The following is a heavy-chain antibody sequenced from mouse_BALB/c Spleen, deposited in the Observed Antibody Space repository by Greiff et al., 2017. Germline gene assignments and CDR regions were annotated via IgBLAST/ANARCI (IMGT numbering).Heavy chain of an antibody. CDR2: ISDGGSYT. CDR3: ARREDGYSFAY. V-gene: IGHV5-4*02. J-gene: IGHJ3*01. CDR1: GFTFSDYY. Sequence: EVMLVESGGGLVKPGGSLKLSCAASGFTFSDYYMYWVRQTPEKRLEWVATISDGGSYTYYPDSVKGRFTISRDNAKNNLYLQMSSLKSEDTAMYYCARREDGYSFAYWGQGTLVTVSA. D-gene: IGHD2-3*01.